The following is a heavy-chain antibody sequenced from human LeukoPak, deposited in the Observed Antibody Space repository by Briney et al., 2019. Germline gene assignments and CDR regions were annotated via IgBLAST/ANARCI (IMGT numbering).Heavy chain of an antibody. CDR1: GGSIRSGDYY. Sequence: SETLSLTCTVSGGSIRSGDYYWSWIRQPPGKGLEWIGYIYYSGSTDYNPSLKSRVTMSVDTSKNQFSLKLSSVTAADTAVYYCARDGSGRYTLSWFDPWGQGTLVTVSS. V-gene: IGHV4-30-4*01. D-gene: IGHD3-10*01. J-gene: IGHJ5*02. CDR2: IYYSGST. CDR3: ARDGSGRYTLSWFDP.